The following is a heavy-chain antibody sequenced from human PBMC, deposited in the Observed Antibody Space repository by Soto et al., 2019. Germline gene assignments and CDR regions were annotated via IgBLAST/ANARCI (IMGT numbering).Heavy chain of an antibody. D-gene: IGHD1-26*01. CDR3: ARDPGVGASDY. J-gene: IGHJ4*02. CDR2: ISSSGSTI. V-gene: IGHV3-48*03. CDR1: GFTFSSYE. Sequence: VRLVESGGGVVQPGMSLRLSCAASGFTFSSYEMNWVRQAPGKGLEWVSYISSSGSTIYYADSVKCRFTISRDNAKNSLYLQMSSLRAEDTAGYYCARDPGVGASDYWGQGTLVTVSS.